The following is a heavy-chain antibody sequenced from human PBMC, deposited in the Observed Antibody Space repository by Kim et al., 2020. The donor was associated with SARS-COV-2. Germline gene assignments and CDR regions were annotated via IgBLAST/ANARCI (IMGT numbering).Heavy chain of an antibody. CDR2: ISNSGTT. CDR1: GASMTSGDYY. Sequence: SETLSLTCTVSGASMTSGDYYWSWIRQPPGKGLEWLGRISNSGTTYYNPFLESRLIISLDTYRNQFSLKLTSETAADTAVCYCVRVAGDSGPYPYYFD. J-gene: IGHJ4*01. CDR3: VRVAGDSGPYPYYFD. D-gene: IGHD3-10*01. V-gene: IGHV4-30-4*01.